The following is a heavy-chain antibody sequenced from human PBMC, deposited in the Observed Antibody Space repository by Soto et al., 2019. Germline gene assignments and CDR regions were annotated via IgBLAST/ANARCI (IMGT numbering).Heavy chain of an antibody. CDR1: GFTFSSYG. CDR3: ARDLGRDSSSWEYYFDY. D-gene: IGHD6-13*01. V-gene: IGHV3-33*01. Sequence: QVPLVESGGGVVQPGRSLRLSCAASGFTFSSYGMHWVRQAPGKGLEWVAVIWYDGSNKYYADSVKGRFTISRDNSKNTLYLQMNSLRAEDTAVYYCARDLGRDSSSWEYYFDYWGQGTLVTVSS. CDR2: IWYDGSNK. J-gene: IGHJ4*02.